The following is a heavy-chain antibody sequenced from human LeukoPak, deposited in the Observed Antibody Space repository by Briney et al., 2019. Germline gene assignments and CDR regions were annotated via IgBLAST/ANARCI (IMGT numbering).Heavy chain of an antibody. J-gene: IGHJ3*02. CDR3: ARAQKYSYDAFDI. CDR1: GFTFSDYT. CDR2: ISSGGTYK. Sequence: GGSLRLSCAASGFTFSDYTMNWVRQAPGKGLEWVSSISSGGTYKYYADSVKGRFTISRDNAKNSLYLQMNSLSAEDTAVYYCARAQKYSYDAFDIWGQGTMVTVSS. D-gene: IGHD4-11*01. V-gene: IGHV3-21*01.